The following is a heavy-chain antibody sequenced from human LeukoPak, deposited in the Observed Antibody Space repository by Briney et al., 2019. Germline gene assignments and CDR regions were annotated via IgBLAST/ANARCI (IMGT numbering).Heavy chain of an antibody. D-gene: IGHD5-12*01. CDR1: GFTFSSYG. J-gene: IGHJ6*02. Sequence: GGSLRLSCAASGFTFSSYGMHWVRQAPGRGLEWVAVISYDGSNKYYADSVKGRFTISRDNSKNTLYLQMNSLRAEDTAVYYCAKDSGSGYDSDYYYGIDVWGQGTTVTVSS. CDR2: ISYDGSNK. CDR3: AKDSGSGYDSDYYYGIDV. V-gene: IGHV3-30*18.